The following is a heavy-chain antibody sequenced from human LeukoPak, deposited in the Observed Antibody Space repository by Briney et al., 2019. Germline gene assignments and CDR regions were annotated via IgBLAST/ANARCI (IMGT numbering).Heavy chain of an antibody. CDR1: GGSISSGGYY. Sequence: SETLSLTCTVSGGSISSGGYYWRWIRQHPGKGLEWIGYIYYSGSTYYNPSLKSRVTISVDTSKNQFSLKLSSVTAADTAVYYCASEVDTSYYFDYWGQGTLVTVSS. J-gene: IGHJ4*02. V-gene: IGHV4-31*03. CDR3: ASEVDTSYYFDY. D-gene: IGHD5-18*01. CDR2: IYYSGST.